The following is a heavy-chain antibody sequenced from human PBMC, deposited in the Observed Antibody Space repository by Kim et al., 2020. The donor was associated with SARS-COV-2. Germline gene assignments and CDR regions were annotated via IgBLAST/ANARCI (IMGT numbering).Heavy chain of an antibody. Sequence: ASVKVSCKASGYTFTSYAMNWVRQAPGQGLEWMGWINTNTGNPTYAQGFTGRFVFSLDTSVSTAYLQISSLKAEDTAVYYCASVEQHRGYSYGTWNFDYWGQGTLVTVSS. CDR1: GYTFTSYA. V-gene: IGHV7-4-1*02. CDR3: ASVEQHRGYSYGTWNFDY. J-gene: IGHJ4*02. CDR2: INTNTGNP. D-gene: IGHD5-18*01.